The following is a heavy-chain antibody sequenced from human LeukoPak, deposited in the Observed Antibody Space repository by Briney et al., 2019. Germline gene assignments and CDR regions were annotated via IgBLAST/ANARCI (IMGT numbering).Heavy chain of an antibody. CDR2: ISWNSGSI. J-gene: IGHJ4*02. CDR3: ASIAAPLGFDY. V-gene: IGHV3-9*02. Sequence: GGSLRLSCAASGFNSDEYAMHWVRQAPGKGLEWVSGISWNSGSIGYADSVKGRFTISRDNAKNFLCLQMSRLRVEDTALYYCASIAAPLGFDYWGQGTLVTVSS. CDR1: GFNSDEYA. D-gene: IGHD6-6*01.